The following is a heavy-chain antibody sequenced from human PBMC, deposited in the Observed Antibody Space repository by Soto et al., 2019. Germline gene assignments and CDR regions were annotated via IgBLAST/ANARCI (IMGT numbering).Heavy chain of an antibody. Sequence: VKVSCKASGYTFTSYDINWVRQATGQGFEWMEWMNPNSGNTGYAQKFQGRVTMTGDTSITTAYMELSSLRSEATAVYYCARGHRNWGSDDCGRGTLVTDCS. V-gene: IGHV1-8*01. J-gene: IGHJ2*01. CDR1: GYTFTSYD. D-gene: IGHD7-27*01. CDR2: MNPNSGNT. CDR3: ARGHRNWGSDD.